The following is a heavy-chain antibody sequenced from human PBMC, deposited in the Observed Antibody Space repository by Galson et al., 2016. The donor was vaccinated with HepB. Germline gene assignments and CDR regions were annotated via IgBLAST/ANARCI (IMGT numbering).Heavy chain of an antibody. CDR2: IKQDGSEK. CDR3: ARGRGVDV. Sequence: SLRLSCAASGFTFSSYSMTWVRQAPGKGLEWVANIKQDGSEKYYVDFVKGRFTISRDNAKNSLYLQMNSLRGEDTAVYYCARGRGVDVWGQGTTVTVSS. V-gene: IGHV3-7*03. CDR1: GFTFSSYS. J-gene: IGHJ6*02.